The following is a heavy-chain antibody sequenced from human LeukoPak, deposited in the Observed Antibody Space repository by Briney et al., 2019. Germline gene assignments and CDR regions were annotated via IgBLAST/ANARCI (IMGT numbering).Heavy chain of an antibody. D-gene: IGHD2-15*01. CDR2: ISYDGSNK. CDR3: XXXXXXXXXXGSCYYFQH. V-gene: IGHV3-30*03. J-gene: IGHJ1*01. Sequence: GGSLRLSCAASGFTFSSYGMHWVRQAPGKGLEWVAVISYDGSNKYYADSVKGRFTISRDNSKNTLYLQMNSLRAEDTAVYYXXXXXXXXXXXGSCYYFQHWGQGTLVTVSS. CDR1: GFTFSSYG.